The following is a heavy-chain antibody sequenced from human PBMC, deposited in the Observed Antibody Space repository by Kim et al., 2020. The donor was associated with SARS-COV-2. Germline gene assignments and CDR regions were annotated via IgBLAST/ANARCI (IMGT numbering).Heavy chain of an antibody. CDR2: ISNSGST. J-gene: IGHJ4*02. Sequence: SETLSLTCTVSDDSVTSGSCFWTWIRQPPGKGLEWIGYISNSGSTNYSPSVKSGVAISMDTSNNQFFLKMTSVTVADTAVYYCARVGWGRDSWGQGTLVTVSS. CDR3: ARVGWGRDS. CDR1: DDSVTSGSCF. D-gene: IGHD7-27*01. V-gene: IGHV4-61*01.